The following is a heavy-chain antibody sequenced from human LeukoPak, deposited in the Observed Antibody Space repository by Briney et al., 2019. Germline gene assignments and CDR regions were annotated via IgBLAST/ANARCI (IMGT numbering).Heavy chain of an antibody. Sequence: SETLSLTCTVSGVSISSSSYYWGWIRQPPGQGLEWFVSIYYSGITYYNPSLKSRCTISVDTSKDQFSLKLSSVTAADTAGYYCARAGLVVPAAILGRLSLYYFDDWGQGTLVTDSS. V-gene: IGHV4-39*07. CDR2: IYYSGIT. J-gene: IGHJ4*02. D-gene: IGHD2-2*01. CDR3: ARAGLVVPAAILGRLSLYYFDD. CDR1: GVSISSSSYY.